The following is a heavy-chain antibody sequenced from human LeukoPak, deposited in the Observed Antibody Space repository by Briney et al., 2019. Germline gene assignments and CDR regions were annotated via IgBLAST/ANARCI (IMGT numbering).Heavy chain of an antibody. D-gene: IGHD5-18*01. V-gene: IGHV3-30*01. CDR3: ASEDVDTGDF. CDR2: ISHDGTNK. Sequence: GGSLRLSCAASGFTFTNAGIHWVRLAAGKGLEWVSFISHDGTNKYYSDSVDGRFIVSRLNSQNTVYLQMNDLRPEDTATYYCASEDVDTGDFWGQGTLLTVSS. CDR1: GFTFTNAG. J-gene: IGHJ4*02.